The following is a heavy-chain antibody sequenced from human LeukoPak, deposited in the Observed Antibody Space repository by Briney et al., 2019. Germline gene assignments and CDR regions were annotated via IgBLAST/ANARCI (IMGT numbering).Heavy chain of an antibody. J-gene: IGHJ5*02. Sequence: GASVKVSCKVSGYTFTSYDINWVRQATGQGLEWMGWMNPNSGNTGYAQKFQGRVTMTRNTSISTAYMELSSLRSVDTAVYYCARSVEYYYDSSGYYSVNWFDPWGQGTLVTVSS. CDR3: ARSVEYYYDSSGYYSVNWFDP. V-gene: IGHV1-8*01. D-gene: IGHD3-22*01. CDR1: GYTFTSYD. CDR2: MNPNSGNT.